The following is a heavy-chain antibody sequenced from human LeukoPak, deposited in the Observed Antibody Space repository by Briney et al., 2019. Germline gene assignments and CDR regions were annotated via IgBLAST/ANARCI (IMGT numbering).Heavy chain of an antibody. CDR1: GFTFSSYG. D-gene: IGHD3-10*01. CDR3: AKIMVRDPRDY. J-gene: IGHJ4*02. CDR2: ISYDGSNK. Sequence: PGRSLRLSCAASGFTFSSYGMHWARQAPGKGLEWVAVISYDGSNKYYADSVKGRFTISRDNSKNTLYLQMNSLRAEDTAVYYCAKIMVRDPRDYWGQGTLVTVSS. V-gene: IGHV3-30*18.